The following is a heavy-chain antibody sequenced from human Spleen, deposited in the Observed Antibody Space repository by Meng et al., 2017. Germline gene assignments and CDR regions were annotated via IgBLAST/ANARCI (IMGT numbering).Heavy chain of an antibody. V-gene: IGHV1-46*01. CDR3: AAEGGPGRNYWSGSPVSPRFDP. Sequence: ASVKVSCKTSGYTVTTYYIHWVRQAPGQELEWMGIINFSGGSTTYAQNFQGRVTMTRDTSTSIVYMDLNSLKSEDTAVYYCAAEGGPGRNYWSGSPVSPRFDPWGQGTLVTVSS. CDR2: INFSGGST. CDR1: GYTVTTYY. D-gene: IGHD3-3*01. J-gene: IGHJ5*02.